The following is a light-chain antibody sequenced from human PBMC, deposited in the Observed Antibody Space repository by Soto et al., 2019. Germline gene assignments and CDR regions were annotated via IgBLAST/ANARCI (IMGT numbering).Light chain of an antibody. V-gene: IGLV1-40*01. CDR1: SSNIGAGYD. CDR2: ANN. J-gene: IGLJ1*01. CDR3: QSYDSSLSGYV. Sequence: QSVLTQPPSVSGAPGQRVTISCTGSSSNIGAGYDVHWYQQLPGTAPKLLIYANNIRPSGVPGRFSGSKSGTSASLVITGLQAEDEADYYCQSYDSSLSGYVFGTGTKVTVL.